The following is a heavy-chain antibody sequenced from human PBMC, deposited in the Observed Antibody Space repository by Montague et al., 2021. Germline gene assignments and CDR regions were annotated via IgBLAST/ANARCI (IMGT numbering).Heavy chain of an antibody. CDR1: GASINSSPYY. D-gene: IGHD2-21*02. J-gene: IGHJ5*02. CDR2: IDYSANT. V-gene: IGHV4-39*01. Sequence: SETLSLTCTVSGASINSSPYYWGWIRQPPGKGLEWIGSIDYSANTYYNRSLKSRLSISVDTTKNQFSLRLKSVTAADTAVYHRARVDCDGDCYTFDPWGQGTLVTVSS. CDR3: ARVDCDGDCYTFDP.